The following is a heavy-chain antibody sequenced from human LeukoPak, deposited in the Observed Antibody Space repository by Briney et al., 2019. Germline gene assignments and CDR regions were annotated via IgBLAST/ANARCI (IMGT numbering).Heavy chain of an antibody. J-gene: IGHJ4*02. CDR2: ISSSSSYI. Sequence: PGGSLRLSCAAPGFTFSSYSMNWVRQAPGKGLEWVSSISSSSSYIYYADSVKGRFTISRDNSKNTLYLQMNSLRAEDTAVYYCAKSGYNRFDYWGQGTLVTVSS. CDR3: AKSGYNRFDY. D-gene: IGHD5-24*01. V-gene: IGHV3-21*04. CDR1: GFTFSSYS.